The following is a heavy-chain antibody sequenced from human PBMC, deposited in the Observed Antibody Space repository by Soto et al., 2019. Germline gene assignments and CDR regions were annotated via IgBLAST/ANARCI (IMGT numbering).Heavy chain of an antibody. CDR3: ARCRGRYKPYYGMDV. CDR2: INHSGST. D-gene: IGHD1-20*01. Sequence: QVQLQQWGAGLLKPSETLSLTCAVYGGSFSGYYWSWIRQPPGKGLEWIGEINHSGSTNYNPSLKSRVTISVDTSKNQFSLKLSSVTAADTAVYYCARCRGRYKPYYGMDVWGQGTTVTVSS. J-gene: IGHJ6*02. V-gene: IGHV4-34*01. CDR1: GGSFSGYY.